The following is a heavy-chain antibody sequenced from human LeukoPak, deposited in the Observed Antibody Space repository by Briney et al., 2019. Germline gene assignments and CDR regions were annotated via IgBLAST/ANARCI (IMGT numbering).Heavy chain of an antibody. J-gene: IGHJ4*02. CDR1: GFTFSNYS. CDR3: VRDMSRESIFDY. CDR2: ISKGSGYI. D-gene: IGHD5-24*01. V-gene: IGHV3-21*01. Sequence: AGGSLRLSCVGSGFTFSNYSLNWVRQAPGRGLEWLSSISKGSGYIYQTDSVKGRFTISRDNDRNSLFLEMKSLRVEDTAVYYCVRDMSRESIFDYWGQGTLVTVSS.